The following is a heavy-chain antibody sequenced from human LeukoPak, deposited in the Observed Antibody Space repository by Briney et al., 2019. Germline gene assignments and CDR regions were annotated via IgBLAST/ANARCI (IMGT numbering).Heavy chain of an antibody. D-gene: IGHD6-19*01. Sequence: GGSLRLSCAASGFTFSSYAMTWVRQAPGKGLEWVSAISTSGDNTYYADSVRGRFTISRDNSKNTLYLQMNSLRVEDTAAYYCAKVRAPSGWFNSDYWGQGTLVTVSS. V-gene: IGHV3-23*01. CDR3: AKVRAPSGWFNSDY. CDR1: GFTFSSYA. J-gene: IGHJ4*02. CDR2: ISTSGDNT.